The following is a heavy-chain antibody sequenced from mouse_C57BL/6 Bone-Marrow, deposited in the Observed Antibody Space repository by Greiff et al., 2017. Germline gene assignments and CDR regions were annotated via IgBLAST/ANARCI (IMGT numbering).Heavy chain of an antibody. CDR2: IYSGDGDY. V-gene: IGHV1-82*01. D-gene: IGHD2-3*01. Sequence: QVQLQQSGPELVKPGASVKISCMASCYAFSSSWMNWVKQRPGKGLEWIGRIYSGDGDYTYNGKFKCKDTLTADKSSRTAYMQLSRLTSEDSAIYFCSRGDIVDGYYVSLAYWGQGTLVTVSA. CDR1: CYAFSSSW. J-gene: IGHJ3*01. CDR3: SRGDIVDGYYVSLAY.